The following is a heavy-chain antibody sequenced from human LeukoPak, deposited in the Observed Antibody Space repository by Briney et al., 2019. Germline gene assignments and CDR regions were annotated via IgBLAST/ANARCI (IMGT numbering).Heavy chain of an antibody. D-gene: IGHD1-26*01. CDR3: ARDNSVGDNAWWYDP. CDR2: INPNSGGT. Sequence: ASVKVSCKASGYTFTGYYMHWVRQAPGQGLEWMGWINPNSGGTNYAQKFQGRVTMTRDMSTSTDYMELSSLRSEDTAIYYCARDNSVGDNAWWYDPWGQGTLVTVSS. J-gene: IGHJ5*02. V-gene: IGHV1-2*02. CDR1: GYTFTGYY.